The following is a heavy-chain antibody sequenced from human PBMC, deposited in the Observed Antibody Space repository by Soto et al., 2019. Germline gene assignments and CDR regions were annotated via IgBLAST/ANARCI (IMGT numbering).Heavy chain of an antibody. D-gene: IGHD3-3*01. CDR2: ISAYNGNT. J-gene: IGHJ4*02. V-gene: IGHV1-18*01. Sequence: QVQLVQSGAEVKKPGASVKVSCKASGYTFTNFGISWVRQAPGQGLEWMGWISAYNGNTNYTQKFQGRVTMTTDTSTSTDYMEVRSLRFDDTAVYYCARGWSQSAYWSQGTLVTVSS. CDR1: GYTFTNFG. CDR3: ARGWSQSAY.